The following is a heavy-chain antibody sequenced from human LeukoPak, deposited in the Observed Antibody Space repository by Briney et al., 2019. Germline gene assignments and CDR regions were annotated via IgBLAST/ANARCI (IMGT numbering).Heavy chain of an antibody. Sequence: ASVKVSCKASGYTFTGYYMHWVRQAPGQGLEWMGWINPNSGGTNYAQKFQGRVTMTRDTSISTAYMELSRLRSDDTAVYYCARDAHPMAAAGLDAFDIWGQGTMVTVSS. CDR1: GYTFTGYY. V-gene: IGHV1-2*02. D-gene: IGHD6-13*01. CDR3: ARDAHPMAAAGLDAFDI. CDR2: INPNSGGT. J-gene: IGHJ3*02.